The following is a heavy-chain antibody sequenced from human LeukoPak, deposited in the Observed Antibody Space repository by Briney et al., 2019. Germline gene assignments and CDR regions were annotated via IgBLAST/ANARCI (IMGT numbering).Heavy chain of an antibody. J-gene: IGHJ4*02. D-gene: IGHD6-13*01. CDR1: GFTFSSYS. Sequence: GGSLRLSCAASGFTFSSYSMNWVRQAPGKGLEWVSSISSSSSYIYYADSVKGRFTISRDNAKNSLYLQMNSLRAGDTAVYYCARLLYSSSWYLDYWGQGTLVTVSS. CDR2: ISSSSSYI. CDR3: ARLLYSSSWYLDY. V-gene: IGHV3-21*01.